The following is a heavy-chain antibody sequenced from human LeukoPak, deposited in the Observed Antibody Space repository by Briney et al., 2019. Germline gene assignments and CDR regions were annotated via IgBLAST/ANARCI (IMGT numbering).Heavy chain of an antibody. D-gene: IGHD5-24*01. J-gene: IGHJ4*02. CDR1: GYTFTGYY. V-gene: IGHV1-2*02. CDR3: ASRDGPQGGFDY. CDR2: INPNSGGT. Sequence: ASVKVSCKASGYTFTGYYMHWVRQASGQGLEWMAWINPNSGGTDYAQKFQGRVTMTRDTSISTAYMELNRLRSDDTAVYYCASRDGPQGGFDYWGQGTLVTVSS.